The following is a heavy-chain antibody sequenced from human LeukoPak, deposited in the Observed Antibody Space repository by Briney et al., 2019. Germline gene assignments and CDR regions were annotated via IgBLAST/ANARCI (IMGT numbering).Heavy chain of an antibody. Sequence: GGSLRLSCAASGFTFSSYWMSWVRQAPGKGLEGVANIRQEGSEKYYVDSVKGRFTISRDNAKNSLYPQMNSLRAEDTAVYYCARDPGYYDILTGYYSGGHDYWGQGSLVIVSS. CDR3: ARDPGYYDILTGYYSGGHDY. J-gene: IGHJ4*02. CDR1: GFTFSSYW. CDR2: IRQEGSEK. D-gene: IGHD3-9*01. V-gene: IGHV3-7*01.